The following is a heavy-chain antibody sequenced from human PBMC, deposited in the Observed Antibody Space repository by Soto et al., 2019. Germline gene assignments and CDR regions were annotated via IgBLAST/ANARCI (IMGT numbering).Heavy chain of an antibody. CDR2: IYYSGST. J-gene: IGHJ4*03. V-gene: IGHV4-59*01. CDR3: ARTLLTATAPFDH. CDR1: GGSISNYY. Sequence: QVQLQESGPRLVKPSETLSLTCIVSGGSISNYYWSWIRQPPGKGLEWIGYIYYSGSTNYNPSLPRRGPLTVGTSKNQVPPKPSSGTAADTGVLFCARTLLTATAPFDHRGQGNPGPVSS.